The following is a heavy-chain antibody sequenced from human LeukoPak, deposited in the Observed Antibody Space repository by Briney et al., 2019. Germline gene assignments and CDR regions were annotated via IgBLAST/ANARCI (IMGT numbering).Heavy chain of an antibody. J-gene: IGHJ2*01. V-gene: IGHV4-38-2*02. CDR1: GYSNSNGYY. D-gene: IGHD2-2*01. CDR3: ARRVGCTSSSCYWYFDL. Sequence: SETLSLTCTVSGYSNSNGYYWGWIRQPTGKGLEWIGSVYPSGGTHYNPSLKSRVTISIDTSKNQFSLKLSSVTAADTAVYYCARRVGCTSSSCYWYFDLWGRGTLVTVSS. CDR2: VYPSGGT.